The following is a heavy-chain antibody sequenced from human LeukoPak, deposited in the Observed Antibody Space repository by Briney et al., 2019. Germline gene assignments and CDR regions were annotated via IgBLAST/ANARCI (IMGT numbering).Heavy chain of an antibody. CDR3: ARGGYYGSGTYYSPTSPH. CDR2: ISGSGDNT. CDR1: GFTFSSYG. D-gene: IGHD3-10*01. V-gene: IGHV3-23*01. Sequence: GGSLRLSCATSGFTFSSYGMTWVRQAPGKGLEWVSPISGSGDNTYYADSVKGRFTFSRDNSKDTLYLQMNSLRAEDTAVYYCARGGYYGSGTYYSPTSPHWGQGTLVTVSS. J-gene: IGHJ4*02.